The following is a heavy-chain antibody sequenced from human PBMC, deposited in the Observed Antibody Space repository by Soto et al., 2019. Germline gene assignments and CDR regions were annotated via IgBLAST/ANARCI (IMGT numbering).Heavy chain of an antibody. Sequence: GGSLRLSCAASGFTFSSYDMHWVRQATGKGLEWVSAIGTAGDTYYPGSVKGRFTISRENAKNSLYLQMNSLRAGDTAVYYCASDLRVAARPGYHYYYGMDVWGQGTTVTVSS. V-gene: IGHV3-13*01. J-gene: IGHJ6*02. D-gene: IGHD6-6*01. CDR1: GFTFSSYD. CDR2: IGTAGDT. CDR3: ASDLRVAARPGYHYYYGMDV.